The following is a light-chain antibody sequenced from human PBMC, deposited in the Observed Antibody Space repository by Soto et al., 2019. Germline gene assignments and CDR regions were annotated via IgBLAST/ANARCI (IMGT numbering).Light chain of an antibody. CDR3: AAWDDSLSGTGV. CDR1: SSNIGNFY. Sequence: QPVLTQPPSASGTPGQRVTISCSGSSSNIGNFYVYWYQQLPGTAPKLLIYKNNQRPLGVPDRFSGSKSGTSASLAISGLRSEDEADYYCAAWDDSLSGTGVFGGGTQLTVL. J-gene: IGLJ7*01. CDR2: KNN. V-gene: IGLV1-47*01.